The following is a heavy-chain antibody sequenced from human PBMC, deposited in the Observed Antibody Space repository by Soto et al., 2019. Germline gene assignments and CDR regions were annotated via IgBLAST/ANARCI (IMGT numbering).Heavy chain of an antibody. CDR2: IKSKTDGGTT. Sequence: EVQLVESGGGSVKPGGSLRLSCAASGFTFSNAWMNWVRQAPGKGLEWVGRIKSKTDGGTTDYAAPVKGRFTISRDDSKNTLYLQMNSLKTEDTAVYYCTTVGIGFDWLYNYYYGMDVWGQGTTVTVSS. CDR1: GFTFSNAW. CDR3: TTVGIGFDWLYNYYYGMDV. V-gene: IGHV3-15*07. D-gene: IGHD3-9*01. J-gene: IGHJ6*02.